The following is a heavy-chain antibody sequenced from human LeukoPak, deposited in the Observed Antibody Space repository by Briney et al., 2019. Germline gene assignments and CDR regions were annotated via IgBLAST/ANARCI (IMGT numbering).Heavy chain of an antibody. V-gene: IGHV4-39*01. CDR1: GGSISSSSYY. CDR2: IYYSGST. CDR3: ARRTRYCSGGSCYPGNWFDP. Sequence: PSETLSLTCTVSGGSISSSSYYWGWLRQPPGKGLEWIGSIYYSGSTYYNPSLKSRVTISVDTSKNQFSLKLSSVTAADTAVYYCARRTRYCSGGSCYPGNWFDPWGQGTLVTVSS. J-gene: IGHJ5*02. D-gene: IGHD2-15*01.